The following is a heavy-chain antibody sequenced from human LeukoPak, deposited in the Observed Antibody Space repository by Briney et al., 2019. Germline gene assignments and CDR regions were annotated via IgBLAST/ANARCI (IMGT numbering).Heavy chain of an antibody. V-gene: IGHV3-30*02. CDR3: AKVRYSSGWYESAFDI. J-gene: IGHJ3*02. D-gene: IGHD6-19*01. CDR1: GFTFSSYG. Sequence: GGSLRLSCAAPGFTFSSYGMHWVRQAPGKGLEWVAFIRYDGSNKYYADSVKGRFTISRDNSKNTLYLQMNSLRAEDTAVYYCAKVRYSSGWYESAFDIWGQGTMVTVSS. CDR2: IRYDGSNK.